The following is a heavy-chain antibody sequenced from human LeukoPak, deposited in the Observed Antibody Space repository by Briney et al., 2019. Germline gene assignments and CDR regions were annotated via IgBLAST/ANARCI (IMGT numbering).Heavy chain of an antibody. D-gene: IGHD4-17*01. CDR3: AGNVYGAGYSYYMDV. Sequence: GSSVKVSCKASGGTFSSYAISWVRQAPGQGLEWMGGIIPIFGTTNYAQKFQGRVMITADESTSTAYMEPSSLRSEDTAVYYCAGNVYGAGYSYYMDVWGKGTTVTVSS. CDR1: GGTFSSYA. J-gene: IGHJ6*03. CDR2: IIPIFGTT. V-gene: IGHV1-69*01.